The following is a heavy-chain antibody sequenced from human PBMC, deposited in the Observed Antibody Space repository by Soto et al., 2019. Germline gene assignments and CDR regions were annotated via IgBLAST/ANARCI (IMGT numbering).Heavy chain of an antibody. D-gene: IGHD5-18*01. J-gene: IGHJ4*02. CDR3: ARDNGWGGYSYGHGAFDY. V-gene: IGHV3-20*04. CDR1: GFTFDDYG. CDR2: INWNGGST. Sequence: ESGGGVVRPGGSLRLSCAASGFTFDDYGMSWVRQAPGKGLEWVSGINWNGGSTGYADSVKGRFTISRDNANNSLYLQMNSLRAEDTTLYYCARDNGWGGYSYGHGAFDYWGQGTLVTVSS.